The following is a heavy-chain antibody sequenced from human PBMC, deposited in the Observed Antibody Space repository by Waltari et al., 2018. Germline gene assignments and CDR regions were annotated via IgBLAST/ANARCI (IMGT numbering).Heavy chain of an antibody. D-gene: IGHD1-26*01. CDR2: ISSSSSYI. V-gene: IGHV3-21*01. J-gene: IGHJ3*02. Sequence: EVQLVESGGGLVKPGGSLRLSCAASGFTFSSYSMNWVRQAPGKGLEWVSSISSSSSYIYYADSVKGRFTISRDNAKNSLYLQMNSLRAEDTAVYYCARDRTGRDAFDIWGQGTMVTVSS. CDR1: GFTFSSYS. CDR3: ARDRTGRDAFDI.